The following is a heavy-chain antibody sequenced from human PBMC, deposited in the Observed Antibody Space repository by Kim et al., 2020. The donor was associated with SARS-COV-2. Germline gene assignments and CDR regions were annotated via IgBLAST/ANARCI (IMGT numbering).Heavy chain of an antibody. J-gene: IGHJ3*02. CDR1: GYTLTELS. Sequence: ASVKVSCKVSGYTLTELSMHWVRQAPGKGLEWMGGFDPEDGETIYAQKFQGRVTMTEDTSTDTAYMELSSLRSEDTAVYYCATHAAVPAAMDDAFDIWGQGTMVTVSS. CDR2: FDPEDGET. V-gene: IGHV1-24*01. CDR3: ATHAAVPAAMDDAFDI. D-gene: IGHD2-2*01.